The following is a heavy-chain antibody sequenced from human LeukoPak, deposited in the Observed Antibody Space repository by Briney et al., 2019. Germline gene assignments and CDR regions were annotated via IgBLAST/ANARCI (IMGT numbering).Heavy chain of an antibody. D-gene: IGHD3-22*01. CDR3: ARRRGWDYDSSGYDFDY. CDR2: IYPGDSDT. Sequence: GESLKISCKGSGYSFTGHWIGWVRQMPGKGLELMGIIYPGDSDTRYSPSFQGQVTISADKSISTAYLQWSSLKASDTAVYYCARRRGWDYDSSGYDFDYWGQGTLVTVSS. J-gene: IGHJ4*02. CDR1: GYSFTGHW. V-gene: IGHV5-51*01.